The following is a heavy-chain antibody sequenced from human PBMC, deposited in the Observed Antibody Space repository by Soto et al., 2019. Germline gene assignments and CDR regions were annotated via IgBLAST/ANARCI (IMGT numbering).Heavy chain of an antibody. Sequence: GGSLRLSCAASGFTFSSYAMSWVRQAPGKGLEWVSAISGSGGSTYYADSVKGRFTISRDNSKNTLYLQMNSLRAEDTAVYYCARDNLSENWFDPWGQGTLVTVSS. CDR1: GFTFSSYA. J-gene: IGHJ5*02. V-gene: IGHV3-23*01. CDR3: ARDNLSENWFDP. CDR2: ISGSGGST.